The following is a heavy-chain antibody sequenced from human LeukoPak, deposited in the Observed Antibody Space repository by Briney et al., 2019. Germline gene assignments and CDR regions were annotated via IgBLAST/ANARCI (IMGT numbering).Heavy chain of an antibody. Sequence: SETLSLTCIVSGGSISSTSYYWGWIRQPPGKGLEWIGSIYYSGSTYYNPSLKSRVTISVDTSKNQFSLKLSSVTAADTAVYYCTRISLRFLDWFYGMDVWGQGTTVTVSS. V-gene: IGHV4-39*07. CDR2: IYYSGST. CDR3: TRISLRFLDWFYGMDV. J-gene: IGHJ6*02. D-gene: IGHD3-3*01. CDR1: GGSISSTSYY.